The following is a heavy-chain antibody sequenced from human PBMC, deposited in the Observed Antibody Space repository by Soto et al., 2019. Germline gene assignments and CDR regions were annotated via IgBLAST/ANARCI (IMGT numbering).Heavy chain of an antibody. V-gene: IGHV3-21*01. CDR2: ISSSSSYI. D-gene: IGHD6-6*01. J-gene: IGHJ6*02. CDR1: GFTFSSYS. CDR3: ARLDSSSSDNYYYYYGMDV. Sequence: LRLSCAASGFTFSSYSMNWVRQAPGKGLEWVSSISSSSSYIYYADSVKGRFTISRDNAKNSLYLQMNSLRAEDTAVYYCARLDSSSSDNYYYYYGMDVWGQGTTVTVSS.